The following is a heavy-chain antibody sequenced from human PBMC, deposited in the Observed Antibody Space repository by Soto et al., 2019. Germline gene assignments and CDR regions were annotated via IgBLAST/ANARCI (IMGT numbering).Heavy chain of an antibody. CDR3: ANDPGESSWYWDDY. CDR2: ISGSGGST. Sequence: GGSLRLSCAASGFTFSSYAMSWVRQAPGKGLEWVSAISGSGGSTYYADSVKGRFTISRDNSKNTLYLQMNSLRAEDTAVYYCANDPGESSWYWDDYWGQGTLVTVSS. D-gene: IGHD6-13*01. V-gene: IGHV3-23*01. J-gene: IGHJ4*02. CDR1: GFTFSSYA.